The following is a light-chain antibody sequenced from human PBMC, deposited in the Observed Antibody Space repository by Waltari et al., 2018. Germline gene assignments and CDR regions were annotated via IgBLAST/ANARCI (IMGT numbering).Light chain of an antibody. CDR2: DAS. CDR3: QQYNNWPLYT. V-gene: IGKV3-15*01. CDR1: QSVSNN. J-gene: IGKJ2*01. Sequence: EAMMTQSPPTLSVSPGDSATLSCRASQSVSNNVAWFQQKPGQAPSLLIYDASTRATGVPARFSGSGSGTEFTLTISSLQTEDFAVYYCQQYNNWPLYTFGQGTKLEIK.